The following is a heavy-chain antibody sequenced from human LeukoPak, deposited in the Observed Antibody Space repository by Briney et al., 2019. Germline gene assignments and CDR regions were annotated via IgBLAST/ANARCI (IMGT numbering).Heavy chain of an antibody. CDR2: IYYSGST. J-gene: IGHJ4*02. V-gene: IGHV4-39*07. CDR3: ARDRHYYFDY. CDR1: GVSISSSSYY. Sequence: SETLSLTCTVAGVSISSSSYYWGWLRQPPGKGLEWIVSIYYSGSTYYNPSLKSRVTISVDTSKNQFSLKLSSVTAADTAVYYCARDRHYYFDYWGQGTLVTVSS.